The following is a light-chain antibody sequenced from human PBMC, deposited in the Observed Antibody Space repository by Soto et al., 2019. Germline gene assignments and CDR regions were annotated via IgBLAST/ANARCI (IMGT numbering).Light chain of an antibody. J-gene: IGLJ3*02. V-gene: IGLV1-44*01. CDR3: AAWADSLNGVV. Sequence: QSVLTQPPSASGTPGQRVTISCSGSSSNIGSHTVNCYQQLPGTAPRLLIYNTYYRPSGVPDRFSGSKSGTSASLPISGLQSEDEADYYCAAWADSLNGVVFGGGTKLTVL. CDR2: NTY. CDR1: SSNIGSHT.